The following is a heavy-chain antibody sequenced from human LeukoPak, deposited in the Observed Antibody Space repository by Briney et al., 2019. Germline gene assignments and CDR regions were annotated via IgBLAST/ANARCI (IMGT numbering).Heavy chain of an antibody. Sequence: PSETLSLTCAVSGGSISSSGFYWGWIRQTPGKGLEWIGSIEYSGTTSHNPSLKTRLTISADTSRNQFSLKLSSVTAADTAIYFCARHVHDNGWKHYFDSWGQGSLVTVSS. CDR2: IEYSGTT. D-gene: IGHD6-19*01. J-gene: IGHJ4*02. CDR1: GGSISSSGFY. CDR3: ARHVHDNGWKHYFDS. V-gene: IGHV4-39*01.